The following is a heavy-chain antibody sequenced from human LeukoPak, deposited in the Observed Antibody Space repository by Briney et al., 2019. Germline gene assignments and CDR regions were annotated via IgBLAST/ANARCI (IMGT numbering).Heavy chain of an antibody. Sequence: SETLSLTCTVSGGSISSSSYYWGWIRQPPGKGLEWIGSIYYSGSTYYNPSLKSRVTISVDTSKNQFSLKLSSVTAADTAVYYCARNYNKLWFGSFDYWGQGTLVTVSS. J-gene: IGHJ4*02. CDR3: ARNYNKLWFGSFDY. D-gene: IGHD3-10*01. V-gene: IGHV4-39*01. CDR2: IYYSGST. CDR1: GGSISSSSYY.